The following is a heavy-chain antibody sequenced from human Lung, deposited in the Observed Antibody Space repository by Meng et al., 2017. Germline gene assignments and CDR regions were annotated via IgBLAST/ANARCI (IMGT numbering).Heavy chain of an antibody. CDR1: GSTFPDYV. Sequence: QGRLVLAGAEVKMPGAAVKVSCTASGSTFPDYVLSWVRRAPGQGVEWMGRINPKSGAAPYAQRFQGRVTMTGDTSISTAYMELSGLRSDDTAMYYCARDEDISAAGKLFGDYWGQGTLVTVSS. CDR2: INPKSGAA. D-gene: IGHD6-13*01. J-gene: IGHJ4*02. CDR3: ARDEDISAAGKLFGDY. V-gene: IGHV1-2*06.